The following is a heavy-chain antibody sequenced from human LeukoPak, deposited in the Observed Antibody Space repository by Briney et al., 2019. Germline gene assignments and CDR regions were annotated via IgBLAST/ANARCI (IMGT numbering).Heavy chain of an antibody. V-gene: IGHV1-18*01. CDR2: ISGSNGNT. J-gene: IGHJ4*02. CDR1: GYTFTSYG. D-gene: IGHD1-26*01. Sequence: ASVKVSCKASGYTFTSYGISWVPQAPGQGLEWMGWISGSNGNTNYAQKFQGRVSMTADTSTSTAYMELRSLRSDDTAVYYCARSGRGIYYYFDLWGQGTLVTVSS. CDR3: ARSGRGIYYYFDL.